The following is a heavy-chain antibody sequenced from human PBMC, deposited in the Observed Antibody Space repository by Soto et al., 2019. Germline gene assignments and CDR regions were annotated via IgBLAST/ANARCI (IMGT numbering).Heavy chain of an antibody. Sequence: ASVKVSCKASGYTFTGYYMHSVRQAPGHGLEWMGWITPNSGRTNYAQKFQGWVTMTRDTSISTAYMELSRLRSDETAVYYCAREREWGHSDDYGMDVWGQGTTVTVSS. CDR2: ITPNSGRT. CDR3: AREREWGHSDDYGMDV. J-gene: IGHJ6*02. CDR1: GYTFTGYY. V-gene: IGHV1-2*04. D-gene: IGHD1-26*01.